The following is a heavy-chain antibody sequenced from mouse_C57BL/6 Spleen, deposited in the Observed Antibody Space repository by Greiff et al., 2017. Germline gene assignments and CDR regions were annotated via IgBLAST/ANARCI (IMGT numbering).Heavy chain of an antibody. J-gene: IGHJ1*03. CDR3: GRGGRDVWYLDV. Sequence: QVQLQQSGAELVRPGTSVKMSCKASGYTFTNYWIGWAKQRPGHGLEWIGDIYPGGGYTNYNEKFKGKATLTADKSSRTAYMLFSSLTSEDSAIXYGGRGGRDVWYLDVWGTGTTVTVSS. CDR2: IYPGGGYT. D-gene: IGHD3-1*01. CDR1: GYTFTNYW. V-gene: IGHV1-63*01.